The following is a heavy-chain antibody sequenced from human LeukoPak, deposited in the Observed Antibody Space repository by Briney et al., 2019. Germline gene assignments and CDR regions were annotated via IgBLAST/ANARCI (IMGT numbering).Heavy chain of an antibody. CDR1: AFTLSNSG. CDR3: AIHFDH. Sequence: PGRSMTLSCPRAAFTLSNSGMHWVRQAQDKGLEWVAVISHDASSKYHADSVKGRFTISRDNSKNTLYLQMNSLRAKDTALYYGAIHFDHWGQGTLVTVSS. J-gene: IGHJ4*02. CDR2: ISHDASSK. V-gene: IGHV3-30*03.